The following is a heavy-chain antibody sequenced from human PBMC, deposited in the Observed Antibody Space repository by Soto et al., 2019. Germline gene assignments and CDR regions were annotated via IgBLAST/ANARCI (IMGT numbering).Heavy chain of an antibody. CDR1: SGSISSSXW. CDR3: ARSAPDGDYLSLFDY. Sequence: QVQLQESGPGLVKPSGTLSLTCAVSSGSISSSXWWSWVRQPPGKGLEWIGEIYHSGSTNYNPSLKSRVTISVDKSKNQFSLKLSSVTAADTAVYYCARSAPDGDYLSLFDYWGQGTLVTVSS. D-gene: IGHD4-17*01. V-gene: IGHV4-4*02. CDR2: IYHSGST. J-gene: IGHJ4*02.